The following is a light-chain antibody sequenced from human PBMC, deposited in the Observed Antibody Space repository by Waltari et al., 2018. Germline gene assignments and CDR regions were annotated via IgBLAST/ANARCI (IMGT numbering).Light chain of an antibody. Sequence: QSALTQPASVSGSPGQSITISCTGTSSDIGGYDYVSWYQQHPGKAPKVMVYEVSNRPSGVSNLFSCSKSGSTASLTISGLQAEDEAEYYCSSYITSTTPHVVFGGGTKLTVL. CDR2: EVS. CDR3: SSYITSTTPHVV. J-gene: IGLJ2*01. V-gene: IGLV2-14*01. CDR1: SSDIGGYDY.